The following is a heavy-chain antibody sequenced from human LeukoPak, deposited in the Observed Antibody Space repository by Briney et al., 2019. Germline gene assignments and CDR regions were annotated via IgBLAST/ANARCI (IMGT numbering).Heavy chain of an antibody. J-gene: IGHJ4*02. Sequence: GGSLRLSCVASGFTFSSYSMNWVRQAPGKGLEWVSSISSSSSYIYYADSVKGRFTISRDNAKNSLYLQMNSLRAEDTAVYYCARVESYGYIRTFDYWGQGTLVTVSS. CDR3: ARVESYGYIRTFDY. CDR1: GFTFSSYS. V-gene: IGHV3-21*01. D-gene: IGHD5-18*01. CDR2: ISSSSSYI.